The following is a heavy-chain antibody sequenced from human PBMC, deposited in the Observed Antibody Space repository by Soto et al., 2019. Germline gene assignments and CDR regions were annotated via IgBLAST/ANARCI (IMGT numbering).Heavy chain of an antibody. Sequence: GGSLRLSCAASGFTFSSYAMSWVRQAPGKGLEWVSAISGSGGTTYYADSVKGRFTISRDNSKNTLYLQMNSLRGDDTAVYYCAKDQDYGGNYYYGMDVWGQGTTVTVSS. CDR1: GFTFSSYA. V-gene: IGHV3-23*01. CDR2: ISGSGGTT. D-gene: IGHD4-17*01. J-gene: IGHJ6*02. CDR3: AKDQDYGGNYYYGMDV.